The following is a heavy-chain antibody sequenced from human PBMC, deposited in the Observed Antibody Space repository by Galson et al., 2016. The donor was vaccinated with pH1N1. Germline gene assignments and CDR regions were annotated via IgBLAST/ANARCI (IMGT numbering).Heavy chain of an antibody. CDR3: AKAIAQADSY. V-gene: IGHV3-7*01. CDR1: GFSLSTFW. D-gene: IGHD2-15*01. J-gene: IGHJ4*02. CDR2: INQDGSVK. Sequence: SLRLSCAASGFSLSTFWMTWVRQAPGKGLEWVANINQDGSVKYYLDSVKGRFTISRDNAKNSLYLQMDSLRAEDTAVHYCAKAIAQADSYWGQGTLVTVSS.